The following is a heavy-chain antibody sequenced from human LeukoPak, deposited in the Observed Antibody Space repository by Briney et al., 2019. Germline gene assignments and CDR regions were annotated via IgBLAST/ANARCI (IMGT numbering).Heavy chain of an antibody. CDR1: GFTFSSYW. CDR3: AKEFSGGWSFDC. Sequence: GGSLRLSCAASGFTFSSYWMHWVRQAPGKGLVWVSRINTDGSSTSYADSVKGRFTISRDNAKNTLFLQMNSLRAEDTAVYYCAKEFSGGWSFDCWGQGTLVTVSS. D-gene: IGHD2-15*01. CDR2: INTDGSST. J-gene: IGHJ4*02. V-gene: IGHV3-74*01.